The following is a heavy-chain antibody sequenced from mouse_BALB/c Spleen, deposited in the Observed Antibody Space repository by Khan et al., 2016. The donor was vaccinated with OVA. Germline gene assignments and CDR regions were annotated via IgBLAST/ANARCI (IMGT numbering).Heavy chain of an antibody. CDR3: ARDGYSPWFAY. D-gene: IGHD2-3*01. V-gene: IGHV14-1*02. CDR2: IDPENGDT. CDR1: GFNIQDYY. J-gene: IGHJ3*01. Sequence: IQLVQSGAELVRPGALVKLSCKASGFNIQDYYMHWVKQRPDQGLVWIGRIDPENGDTIYDPKFQGKASITSDTSSHTAYLQLSSLTSEDTAVYYGARDGYSPWFAYWGQGTLVTVSA.